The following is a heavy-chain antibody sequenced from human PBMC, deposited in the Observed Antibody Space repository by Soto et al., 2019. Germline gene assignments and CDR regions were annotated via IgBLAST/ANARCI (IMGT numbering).Heavy chain of an antibody. Sequence: ASVKVSCKASGYTFTGYHIHWVRQAPGQGLEWMGWINTNSGGTNYAQKFQGWVTMTRDTSINTAYVELSRLRSDDTAVYYCARWVGASNWFDPWGQGTLVT. CDR2: INTNSGGT. V-gene: IGHV1-2*04. D-gene: IGHD1-26*01. CDR3: ARWVGASNWFDP. CDR1: GYTFTGYH. J-gene: IGHJ5*02.